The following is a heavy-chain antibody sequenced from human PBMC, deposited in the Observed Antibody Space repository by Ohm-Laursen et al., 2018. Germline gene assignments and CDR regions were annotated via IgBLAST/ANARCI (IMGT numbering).Heavy chain of an antibody. D-gene: IGHD4-17*01. CDR1: GFSFSTYA. J-gene: IGHJ2*01. CDR3: ARTTQYGEFIPWYFDL. Sequence: SLRLSCAASGFSFSTYAMSWVRQAPGKGLEWVSGISGRGDSANYADSVQGRFTLSRDDAKNSLYLQMNSLRAEDTALYYCARTTQYGEFIPWYFDLWGRGTLVTVSS. CDR2: ISGRGDSA. V-gene: IGHV3-23*01.